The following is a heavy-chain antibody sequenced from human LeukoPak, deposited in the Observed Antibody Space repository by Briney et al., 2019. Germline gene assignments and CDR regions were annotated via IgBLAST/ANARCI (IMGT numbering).Heavy chain of an antibody. D-gene: IGHD2-15*01. Sequence: ASVKVSCKASGYTFIRYYMHWVRQAPGQGLEWMGIINPSGGSTSYAQKFRGRVTMTRDTSTSTVYMELSSLRSEDTAVYYCAREYCSGGSCAGGWFDPWGQGTLVTVSS. J-gene: IGHJ5*02. CDR3: AREYCSGGSCAGGWFDP. CDR2: INPSGGST. V-gene: IGHV1-46*01. CDR1: GYTFIRYY.